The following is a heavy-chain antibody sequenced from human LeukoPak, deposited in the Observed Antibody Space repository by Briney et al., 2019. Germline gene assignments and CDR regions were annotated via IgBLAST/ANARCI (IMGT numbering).Heavy chain of an antibody. D-gene: IGHD1-1*01. CDR3: ARGGELEPVDY. CDR1: GFTFSSYG. CDR2: IWYDGSNK. J-gene: IGHJ4*02. V-gene: IGHV3-33*01. Sequence: GGSLRLSCAASGFTFSSYGMHWVRQAPGKGLEWVAVIWYDGSNKYYADSVKGRFTISRDNSKNTLYLQMNSLRAEDTAAYYCARGGELEPVDYWGQGTLVTVSS.